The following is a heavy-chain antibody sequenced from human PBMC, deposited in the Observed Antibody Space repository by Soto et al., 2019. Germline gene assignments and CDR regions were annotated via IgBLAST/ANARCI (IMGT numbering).Heavy chain of an antibody. V-gene: IGHV1-69*13. J-gene: IGHJ4*02. CDR1: GGTFSSYA. D-gene: IGHD5-12*01. CDR3: ARGGYDSRPPFDY. CDR2: IIPIFGTA. Sequence: GASVKVSCKASGGTFSSYAISWVRQAPGQGLEWMGGIIPIFGTANYAQKFQGRVTITADESTSTAYMELSSLRSEDTAVYYCARGGYDSRPPFDYWGQGTLVTVSS.